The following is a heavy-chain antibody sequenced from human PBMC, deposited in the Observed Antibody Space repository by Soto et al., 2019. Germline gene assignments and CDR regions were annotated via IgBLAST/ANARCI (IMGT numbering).Heavy chain of an antibody. CDR3: VKXEYYYDSSGYYPFDY. V-gene: IGHV3-64D*06. CDR2: ISTNGGST. J-gene: IGHJ4*02. Sequence: PGGSVRLTCLASGFPLSSYAKHWVRQAPGKGLEYVSSISTNGGSTHYADSVKGRFTISRDNSKNTQYLQMSSLRADDTAVYYCVKXEYYYDSSGYYPFDYWGQGTLVTVS. CDR1: GFPLSSYA. D-gene: IGHD3-22*01.